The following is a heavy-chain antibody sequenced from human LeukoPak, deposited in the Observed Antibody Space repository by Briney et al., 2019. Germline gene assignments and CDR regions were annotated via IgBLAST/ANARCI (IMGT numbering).Heavy chain of an antibody. CDR2: IIPIFGTA. D-gene: IGHD3-10*01. CDR3: ASTWFGELVAFDI. CDR1: GGTFSSNA. V-gene: IGHV1-69*13. Sequence: ASVKVSCKASGGTFSSNAISWVRQAPGQGLEWMGGIIPIFGTANYAQKFQGRVTITADESTSTAYMELSSLRSEDTAVYYCASTWFGELVAFDIWGQGTMVTVSS. J-gene: IGHJ3*02.